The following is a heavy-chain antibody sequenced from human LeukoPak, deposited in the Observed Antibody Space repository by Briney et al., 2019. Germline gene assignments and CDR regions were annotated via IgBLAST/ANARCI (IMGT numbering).Heavy chain of an antibody. J-gene: IGHJ6*03. CDR3: ARVVAMANNYHYYYMDV. CDR2: IYYSGST. V-gene: IGHV4-59*01. D-gene: IGHD5-24*01. CDR1: GGSISSYY. Sequence: SETLSLTCTVSGGSISSYYWSWIRQPPGQGREWIGYIYYSGSTNYNPSLKSRVTISVDTSKNQFSLKLSSVTAADTTVYYCARVVAMANNYHYYYMDVWGKGTTVTVSS.